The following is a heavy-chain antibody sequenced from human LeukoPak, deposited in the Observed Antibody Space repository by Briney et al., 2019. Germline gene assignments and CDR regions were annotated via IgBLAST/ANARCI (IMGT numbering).Heavy chain of an antibody. CDR2: IIPIFGTA. D-gene: IGHD1-26*01. CDR3: ARDRWVGATKGAFDI. J-gene: IGHJ3*02. Sequence: SVKVSCKASGGTFSSYAISWVRQAPGQGLEWMGGIIPIFGTANYAQKFQGRVTITADKSTSTAYIELSSLRSEDTAVYYCARDRWVGATKGAFDIWGQGTMVTVSS. CDR1: GGTFSSYA. V-gene: IGHV1-69*06.